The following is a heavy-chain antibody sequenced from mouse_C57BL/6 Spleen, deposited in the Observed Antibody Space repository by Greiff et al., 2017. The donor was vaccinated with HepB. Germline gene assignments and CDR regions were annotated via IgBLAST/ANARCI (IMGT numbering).Heavy chain of an antibody. CDR2: INPNNGGT. CDR3: AREDYGSNWYFDV. CDR1: GYTFTDYN. V-gene: IGHV1-18*01. Sequence: EVKLQESGPELVKPGASVKIPCKASGYTFTDYNMDWVKQSHGKSLEWIGDINPNNGGTIYNQKFKGKATLTVDKSSSTAYMELRSLTSEDTAVYYCAREDYGSNWYFDVWGTGTTVTVSS. J-gene: IGHJ1*03. D-gene: IGHD1-1*01.